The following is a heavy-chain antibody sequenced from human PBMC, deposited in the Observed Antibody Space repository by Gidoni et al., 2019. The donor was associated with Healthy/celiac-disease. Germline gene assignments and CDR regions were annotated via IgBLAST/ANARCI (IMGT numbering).Heavy chain of an antibody. Sequence: QVQLVQSGSELKKPGASVKVSCKASGYTFTSYAMNWVRQAPGQGLEWMGWINTNTGNPTYAQGFTGRFVFSLDTSVSTAYLQISSLKAEDTAVYYCASTRYELLWFRELLGPFDYWGQGTLVTVSS. CDR3: ASTRYELLWFRELLGPFDY. CDR2: INTNTGNP. D-gene: IGHD3-10*01. V-gene: IGHV7-4-1*02. CDR1: GYTFTSYA. J-gene: IGHJ4*02.